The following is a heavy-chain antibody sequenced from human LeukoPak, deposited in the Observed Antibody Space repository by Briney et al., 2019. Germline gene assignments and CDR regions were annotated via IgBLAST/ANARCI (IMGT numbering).Heavy chain of an antibody. CDR3: ARGSGSYFGDWFDP. D-gene: IGHD1-26*01. CDR2: TYYRSKWYN. V-gene: IGHV6-1*01. CDR1: GDSVSSNSAA. J-gene: IGHJ5*02. Sequence: SSQTLSLTCAISGDSVSSNSAAWNSIRQSPSRGLEWLGRTYYRSKWYNDYAVSVKSRITINPDTSKNQFSLQLNSVTPEDTAVYYCARGSGSYFGDWFDPWGQGTLVTVSS.